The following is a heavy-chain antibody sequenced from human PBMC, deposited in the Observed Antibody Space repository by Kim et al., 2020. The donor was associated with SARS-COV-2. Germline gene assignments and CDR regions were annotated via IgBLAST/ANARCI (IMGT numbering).Heavy chain of an antibody. CDR3: ARLGVGAKGTGY. Sequence: GESLKISCKASGYSFTNYWIGWVRQMPGKGLEWMGIIFPSDSDTRYSPSFQGQVTLSADKSITTAYLEWSSLKASDSAMYYCARLGVGAKGTGYWGQGTLFTVFS. CDR1: GYSFTNYW. CDR2: IFPSDSDT. D-gene: IGHD2-8*01. V-gene: IGHV5-51*01. J-gene: IGHJ4*02.